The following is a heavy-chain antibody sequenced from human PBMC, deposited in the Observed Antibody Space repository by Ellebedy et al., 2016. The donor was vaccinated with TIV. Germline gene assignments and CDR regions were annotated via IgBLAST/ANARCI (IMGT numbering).Heavy chain of an antibody. D-gene: IGHD1-26*01. J-gene: IGHJ1*01. V-gene: IGHV3-30*18. CDR3: ANRPNGVGYLQR. Sequence: GGSLRLSXAASGFTFMNYDMHWVRQAPGKGLEWVAVIASVGGNKYYADSVKGRFTISRDNSKNTLDLQMNSLRAEDTAIYYCANRPNGVGYLQRWGQGSLVIVSS. CDR1: GFTFMNYD. CDR2: IASVGGNK.